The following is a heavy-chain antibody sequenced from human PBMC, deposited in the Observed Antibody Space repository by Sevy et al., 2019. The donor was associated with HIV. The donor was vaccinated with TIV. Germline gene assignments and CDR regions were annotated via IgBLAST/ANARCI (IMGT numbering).Heavy chain of an antibody. Sequence: SETLSLTCTVSGGSVTTGYWSWIRQPPGKGPEWIGYVYDIGRTAYSPSLKSRVTISLDTTKNQFSLQLNSITAAATAVYYCARVRDYGSGSFSPWFGPWGQGTLVTVSS. V-gene: IGHV4-59*02. J-gene: IGHJ5*02. D-gene: IGHD3-10*01. CDR3: ARVRDYGSGSFSPWFGP. CDR2: VYDIGRT. CDR1: GGSVTTGY.